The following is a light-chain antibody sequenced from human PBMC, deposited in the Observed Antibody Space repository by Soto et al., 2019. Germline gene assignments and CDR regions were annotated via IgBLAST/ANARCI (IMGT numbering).Light chain of an antibody. CDR2: DTS. V-gene: IGKV3-15*01. J-gene: IGKJ4*01. CDR3: QPYNNWPLT. Sequence: MRQSPATPCVSPGQGATPSCRASQGIGDTLAWYQHKPGQTPRLLIYDTSTRATGVPTRFSGSRSGAEFTLTINSLQSEDFAVYYCQPYNNWPLTFGGGTKV. CDR1: QGIGDT.